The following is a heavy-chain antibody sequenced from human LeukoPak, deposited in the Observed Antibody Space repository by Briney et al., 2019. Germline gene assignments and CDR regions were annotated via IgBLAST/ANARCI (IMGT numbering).Heavy chain of an antibody. CDR3: GTDRERDPSVYYLV. D-gene: IGHD3-22*01. CDR2: ISDDGSGT. CDR1: GCTFSDYA. J-gene: IGHJ4*02. V-gene: IGHV3-23*01. Sequence: GGSLRLSCAASGCTFSDYAMSWVRQAPGQGLEWVSTISDDGSGTYYADSVKGRFTISRDNSKNTLFLQINSLRAEDSAVYYCGTDRERDPSVYYLVGGQGTLITVSS.